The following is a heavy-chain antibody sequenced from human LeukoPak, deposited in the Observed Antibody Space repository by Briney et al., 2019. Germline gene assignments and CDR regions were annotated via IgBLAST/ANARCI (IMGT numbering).Heavy chain of an antibody. D-gene: IGHD4-17*01. CDR1: GDSVSSNSAA. CDR3: ARARDYGDISFDS. CDR2: TYYKSKWST. Sequence: SQTLSLTCALSGDSVSSNSAAWNWIRQSPSRGLEWLGRTYYKSKWSTNYAVSVRSRISINPDTSKNQFSLQLNSVTPEDTAVYFCARARDYGDISFDSWGQGTLVTVSS. J-gene: IGHJ4*02. V-gene: IGHV6-1*01.